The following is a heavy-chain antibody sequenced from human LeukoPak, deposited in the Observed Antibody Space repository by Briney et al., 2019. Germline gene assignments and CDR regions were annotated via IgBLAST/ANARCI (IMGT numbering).Heavy chain of an antibody. J-gene: IGHJ4*02. CDR2: IKQDGGEK. V-gene: IGHV3-7*01. CDR1: GFTFSNYW. Sequence: SGGSLRLSCAASGFTFSNYWMSWVRQAPGKGLEWVANIKQDGGEKYYVDSVRGRFAISRDNARNSFYLQMSSLRVEDTAVYYCARXXXXXXXXXXXXWGQXTLVTVSS. CDR3: ARXXXXXXXXXXXX.